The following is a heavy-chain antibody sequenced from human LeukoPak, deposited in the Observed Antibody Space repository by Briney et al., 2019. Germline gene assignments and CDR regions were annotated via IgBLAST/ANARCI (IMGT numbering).Heavy chain of an antibody. CDR2: FDPEDGET. CDR3: ARGGSMVERFWTPTHAFDI. CDR1: GYTLTELS. D-gene: IGHD2-15*01. J-gene: IGHJ3*02. Sequence: ASVKASCKVSGYTLTELSMHWVRQAPGKGHEWMGGFDPEDGETIYAQKFQGRVTMTEDTSTDTAYMELSRLRSDDTAVYYCARGGSMVERFWTPTHAFDIWGQGTMVTVSS. V-gene: IGHV1-24*01.